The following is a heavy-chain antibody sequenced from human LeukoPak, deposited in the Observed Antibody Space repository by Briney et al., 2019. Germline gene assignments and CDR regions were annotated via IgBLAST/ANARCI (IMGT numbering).Heavy chain of an antibody. V-gene: IGHV3-30-3*01. CDR2: ISYDGSNK. D-gene: IGHD3-10*01. Sequence: GGSLRLSCAASGFTFSSYATHWVRQAPGKGLEWVAVISYDGSNKYYADSVKGRFTISRDNSMNTLYLQMNSLRAEDTAVYYCARVPRSGPDYWGQGTLVTVSS. J-gene: IGHJ4*02. CDR1: GFTFSSYA. CDR3: ARVPRSGPDY.